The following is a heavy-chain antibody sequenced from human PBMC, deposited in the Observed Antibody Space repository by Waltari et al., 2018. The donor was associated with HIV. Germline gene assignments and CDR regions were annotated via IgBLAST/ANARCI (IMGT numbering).Heavy chain of an antibody. D-gene: IGHD3-10*01. J-gene: IGHJ4*02. CDR3: ARDLEHAAQWFGELSHYFDY. V-gene: IGHV4-38-2*02. CDR2: IYHSGST. CDR1: GYSIRSGYY. Sequence: QVQLQESGPGLVKPSETLSLTCTVSGYSIRSGYYWGWIRQPPGKGLEWIGSIYHSGSTYYNPSLKSRVTISVDTSKNQFSLKLSSVTAADTAVYYCARDLEHAAQWFGELSHYFDYWGQGTLVTVSS.